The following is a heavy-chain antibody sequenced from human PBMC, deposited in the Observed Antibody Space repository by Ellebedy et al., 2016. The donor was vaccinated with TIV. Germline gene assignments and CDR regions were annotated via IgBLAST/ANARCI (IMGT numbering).Heavy chain of an antibody. V-gene: IGHV4-59*01. Sequence: SETLSLTCSVSGGSITGYYWNWIRQSPGKGLEWIGFVFHNGRSKYNPSLESRLTLSVDTSKDHFSLRLSSVAAADTALYYCAGVRDGRRPFDYWGQGTLVSVPS. J-gene: IGHJ4*02. CDR3: AGVRDGRRPFDY. D-gene: IGHD5-24*01. CDR1: GGSITGYY. CDR2: VFHNGRS.